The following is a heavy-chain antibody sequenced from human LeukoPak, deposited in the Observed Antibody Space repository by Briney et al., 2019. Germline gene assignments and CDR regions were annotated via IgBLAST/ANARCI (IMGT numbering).Heavy chain of an antibody. J-gene: IGHJ4*02. V-gene: IGHV1-69*04. CDR2: IIPILGIA. Sequence: GASVKVSCKASGDTFSSYAISWVRHAPGQGLEWMGRIIPILGIANYAQKFQGRVTITADKSTSTAYMELSSLRSEDTAVYYCARDIMAGGDYWGQGTLVIVSS. CDR3: ARDIMAGGDY. CDR1: GDTFSSYA. D-gene: IGHD6-19*01.